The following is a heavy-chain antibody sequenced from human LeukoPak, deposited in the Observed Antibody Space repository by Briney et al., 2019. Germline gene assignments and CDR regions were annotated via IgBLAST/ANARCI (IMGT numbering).Heavy chain of an antibody. Sequence: SETLSLTCTVSGGSISSSSYYWGWIRQPPGKGLEWIGNIYYIGSTYYNPSLKSRVTISVDTSKNQFSLKLSSVTAADTAVYYCAREVTRGFGEFQQFDYWGQGTLVTVSS. V-gene: IGHV4-39*07. CDR2: IYYIGST. D-gene: IGHD3-10*01. CDR3: AREVTRGFGEFQQFDY. J-gene: IGHJ4*02. CDR1: GGSISSSSYY.